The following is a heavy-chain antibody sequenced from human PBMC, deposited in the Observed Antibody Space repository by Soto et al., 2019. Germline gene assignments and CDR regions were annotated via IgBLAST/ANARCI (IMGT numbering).Heavy chain of an antibody. D-gene: IGHD4-4*01. J-gene: IGHJ6*03. CDR2: INHSGST. CDR3: ARGSSSTVTNYYYMDV. CDR1: GGSFSGYY. Sequence: SETLSLTCAVYGGSFSGYYWSWIRQPPGKGLEWIGEINHSGSTNYNPSLKSRVTISVDTSKNQFSLKLSSVTAADTAVYYCARGSSSTVTNYYYMDVWGKGTTVTVSS. V-gene: IGHV4-34*01.